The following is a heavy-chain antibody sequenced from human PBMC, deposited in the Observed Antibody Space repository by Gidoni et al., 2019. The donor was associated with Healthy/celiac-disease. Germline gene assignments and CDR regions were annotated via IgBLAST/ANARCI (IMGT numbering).Heavy chain of an antibody. V-gene: IGHV4-59*01. D-gene: IGHD2-15*01. Sequence: QVQLQQPCPGLVKPSETLSLTCTASGGSISIYYWSWIRQPPGKGLEWIGYIYYSGSTNYNPSLKSRVTISVDTSKNQFSLKLSSVTAADTAVYYCARDTGYCSGGSCYNWFDPWGQGTLVTVSS. CDR1: GGSISIYY. J-gene: IGHJ5*02. CDR3: ARDTGYCSGGSCYNWFDP. CDR2: IYYSGST.